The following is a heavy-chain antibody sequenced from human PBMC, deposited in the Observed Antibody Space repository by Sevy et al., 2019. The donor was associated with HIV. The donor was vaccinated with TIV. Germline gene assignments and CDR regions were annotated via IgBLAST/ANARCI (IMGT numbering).Heavy chain of an antibody. CDR2: INPNSGGT. CDR3: ARDPRYCTNGVCLSRGDYYYGMDV. CDR1: GYTFTGYY. J-gene: IGHJ6*02. Sequence: ASVKVSCKASGYTFTGYYMHWVRQAPGQGLEWMGWINPNSGGTNYAQKFQGRVTMTRDTSISTAYMELSRLRSDDTAVYYCARDPRYCTNGVCLSRGDYYYGMDVWGQGTTVTVSS. V-gene: IGHV1-2*02. D-gene: IGHD2-8*01.